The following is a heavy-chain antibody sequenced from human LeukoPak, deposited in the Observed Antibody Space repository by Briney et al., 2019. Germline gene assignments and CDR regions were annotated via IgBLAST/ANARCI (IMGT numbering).Heavy chain of an antibody. Sequence: GGSLRLSCAASGFTFSSYGMHWVRQAPGKGLEWVSGISWNSGSIGYADSVKGRFTISRDNAKNSLYLQMNSLRAEDTALYYCAKDQLRLGELSLFSLNYWGQGTLVTVSS. D-gene: IGHD3-16*02. CDR1: GFTFSSYG. J-gene: IGHJ4*02. CDR2: ISWNSGSI. V-gene: IGHV3-9*01. CDR3: AKDQLRLGELSLFSLNY.